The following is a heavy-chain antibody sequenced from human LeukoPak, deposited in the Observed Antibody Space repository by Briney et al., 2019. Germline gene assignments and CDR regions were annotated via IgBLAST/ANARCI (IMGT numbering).Heavy chain of an antibody. D-gene: IGHD5-18*01. CDR1: GYTFTSYG. V-gene: IGHV1-18*01. CDR2: ISADNGNT. J-gene: IGHJ5*02. CDR3: ARAAGVYSSAPDINNWFDP. Sequence: ASVRVSCKASGYTFTSYGISWGRQAPGQGVWWVGWISADNGNTNYAQKLQGSVTMTTDTSTSTAYMDLRSLRSDDTAVYYCARAAGVYSSAPDINNWFDPWGQGTLVTVSS.